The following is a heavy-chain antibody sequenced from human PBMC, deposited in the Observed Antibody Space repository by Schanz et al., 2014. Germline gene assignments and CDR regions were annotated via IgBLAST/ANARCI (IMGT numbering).Heavy chain of an antibody. J-gene: IGHJ6*02. CDR2: ISFSGNTI. Sequence: EVQLLESGGGLVQPGGSLRLSCTTSGLIFSTYTLNWVRQAPGKGLEWISYISFSGNTIYYADSVKGRFTISRDNAKNSVILQMNRLRAEDKAVYYCATEGPRGTRHPINYYYAMDNWGQGTKVTV. D-gene: IGHD6-6*01. CDR1: GLIFSTYT. CDR3: ATEGPRGTRHPINYYYAMDN. V-gene: IGHV3-48*01.